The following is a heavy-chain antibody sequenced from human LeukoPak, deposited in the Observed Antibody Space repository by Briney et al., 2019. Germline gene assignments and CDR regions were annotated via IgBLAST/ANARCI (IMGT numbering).Heavy chain of an antibody. Sequence: SETLSLTCTVSGCSITGYHWSWVRQPPGKGLEWIGYIYSSGSTEYKPSLKSRATISADTSKNQFSLELTSVTAADTAIYYCARRNDFDIWGQGTTVTVSS. CDR3: ARRNDFDI. CDR1: GCSITGYH. CDR2: IYSSGST. J-gene: IGHJ3*02. V-gene: IGHV4-4*08.